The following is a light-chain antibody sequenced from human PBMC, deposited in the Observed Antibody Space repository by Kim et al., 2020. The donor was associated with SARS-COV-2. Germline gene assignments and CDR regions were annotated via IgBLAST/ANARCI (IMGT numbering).Light chain of an antibody. J-gene: IGKJ1*01. Sequence: DIVMTQSPLSLPVTPGEPASISCRSSQSLLHSNGHTYLDWYLQKPGQSPQLLIYLAFNRASGVPDRFSASGSGTDFTLKISRVEAEDVGVYYCMQALQTPWTFGQGTKVDIK. CDR1: QSLLHSNGHTY. CDR2: LAF. CDR3: MQALQTPWT. V-gene: IGKV2-28*01.